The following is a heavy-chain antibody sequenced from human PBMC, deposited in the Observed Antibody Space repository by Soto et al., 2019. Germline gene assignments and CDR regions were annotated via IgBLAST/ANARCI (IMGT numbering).Heavy chain of an antibody. J-gene: IGHJ6*03. Sequence: EVQLVESGGGLVQPGGSLRLSCAASGFTVSSNYMSWVRQAPGKGLEWVSVIYSGGSTYYADYVKGRFTISRHNSKNTLYLHMNSLRAEDTAVYYCAGTYYYVSGSYFYYYYMDVWGKGTTVTVSS. CDR1: GFTVSSNY. CDR3: AGTYYYVSGSYFYYYYMDV. V-gene: IGHV3-53*04. D-gene: IGHD3-10*01. CDR2: IYSGGST.